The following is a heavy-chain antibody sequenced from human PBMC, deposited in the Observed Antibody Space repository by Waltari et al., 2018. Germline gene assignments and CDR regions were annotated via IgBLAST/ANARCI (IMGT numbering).Heavy chain of an antibody. D-gene: IGHD1-26*01. CDR3: ARLPSFLVGATYRYFDL. J-gene: IGHJ2*01. Sequence: QLQLRESGPGLVKPSEPLPLTCPVPVGSITSSSHYWGWIRQPPGKGLEWIGSIYYSGSTYYNPSLKSRVTISVDTSKNQFSLKLSSVTAADTAVYYCARLPSFLVGATYRYFDLWGRGTLVTVSS. CDR1: VGSITSSSHY. V-gene: IGHV4-39*07. CDR2: IYYSGST.